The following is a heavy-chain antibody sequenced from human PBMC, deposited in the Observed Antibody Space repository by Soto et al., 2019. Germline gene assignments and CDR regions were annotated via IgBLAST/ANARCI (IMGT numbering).Heavy chain of an antibody. V-gene: IGHV1-69*13. CDR3: ARGNGRSEMATFNPRLYYYYGMDV. CDR2: IIPIFGTA. D-gene: IGHD2-8*01. CDR1: GGSFSSDA. Sequence: SVTVSCKASGGSFSSDASSWVRQSPGQGLEWMGGIIPIFGTANYAQKFQGRVTITADESTSTAYMELSSLRSEDTAVYYCARGNGRSEMATFNPRLYYYYGMDVPGQGPTVTVSS. J-gene: IGHJ6*02.